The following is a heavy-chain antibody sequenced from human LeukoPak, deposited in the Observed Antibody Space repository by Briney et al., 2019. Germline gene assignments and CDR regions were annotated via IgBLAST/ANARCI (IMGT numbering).Heavy chain of an antibody. CDR3: ARYYYDSSGYYPPCMDV. J-gene: IGHJ6*03. CDR1: GGSISSSSYY. D-gene: IGHD3-22*01. Sequence: MPSQTLSLTCTVSGGSISSSSYYWGWIRQPPGKGLEWFGSIYYSGSTYYNPSLKSRVTISVDTSKNQFSLKLSSVTAADTAVYYCARYYYDSSGYYPPCMDVWVKGTTVTVSS. CDR2: IYYSGST. V-gene: IGHV4-39*01.